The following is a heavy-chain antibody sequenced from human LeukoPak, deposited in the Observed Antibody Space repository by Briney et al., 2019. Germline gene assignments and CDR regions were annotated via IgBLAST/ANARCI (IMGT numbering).Heavy chain of an antibody. D-gene: IGHD6-13*01. Sequence: GGSLRLSCAASGFTFSSYAMSWVRQAPGKGLEWVSAISGSGGSTYYADSVKGRFTISRDNSKNTLYLQMNSLRAEDTAVYYCAEVGLQQQLNYWGQGTLVTVSS. V-gene: IGHV3-23*01. CDR1: GFTFSSYA. CDR3: AEVGLQQQLNY. CDR2: ISGSGGST. J-gene: IGHJ4*02.